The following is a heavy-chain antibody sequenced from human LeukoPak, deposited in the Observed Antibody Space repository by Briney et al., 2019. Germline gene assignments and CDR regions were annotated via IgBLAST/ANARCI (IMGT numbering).Heavy chain of an antibody. CDR3: AKPATNYYYYMDV. Sequence: PGGSLRLSCAASGFTFSNYAMNWVRQAPGQGLEWVSTIIGGGGTTYYADSVKGRFTISRDNSKNTLYLQMNSLRAEDTAVYYCAKPATNYYYYMDVWGKGTTVTVSS. V-gene: IGHV3-23*01. CDR2: IIGGGGTT. J-gene: IGHJ6*03. CDR1: GFTFSNYA.